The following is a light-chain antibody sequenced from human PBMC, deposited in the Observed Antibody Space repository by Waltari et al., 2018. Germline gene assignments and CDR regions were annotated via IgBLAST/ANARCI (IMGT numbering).Light chain of an antibody. CDR3: YSYAGSYTWV. J-gene: IGLJ3*02. V-gene: IGLV2-11*01. CDR2: DVT. Sequence: QSALTQPRSVSGSPGQSVTIPCTGPSSDVGNYESVSWYQQHPGKAPKLMIYDVTTRPSGVPDRFSGSKSCNTASLTISGLQAEDEADYYCYSYAGSYTWVFGGGTKLTVL. CDR1: SSDVGNYES.